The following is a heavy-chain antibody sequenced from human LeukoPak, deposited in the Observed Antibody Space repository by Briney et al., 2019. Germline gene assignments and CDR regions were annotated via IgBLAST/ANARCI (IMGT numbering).Heavy chain of an antibody. CDR2: ISGSGGST. D-gene: IGHD6-6*01. V-gene: IGHV3-23*01. Sequence: GGSLRLSCAAPGFTFTHYAMSWVRQAPGKGLEWISAISGSGGSTYYADSVKGRFTISRDNSKNTLYLQMNSLRAEDTAVYYCAKDTGLGIAARLDAFDIWGQGTMVTVSS. CDR1: GFTFTHYA. J-gene: IGHJ3*02. CDR3: AKDTGLGIAARLDAFDI.